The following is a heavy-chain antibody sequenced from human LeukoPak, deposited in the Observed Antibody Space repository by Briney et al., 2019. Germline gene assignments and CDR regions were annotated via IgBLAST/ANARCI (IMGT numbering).Heavy chain of an antibody. V-gene: IGHV1-8*01. CDR1: GYTFTSYD. Sequence: ASVKVSCKASGYTFTSYDINWVRQAPGKGLEGMGGMNPNSGNTGYAQKFQGRVTMTRNTSISTAYMELSSLRSEDTAVYYCARWRGYCSSTSCYGDIDYWGQGTLVTVSS. J-gene: IGHJ4*02. D-gene: IGHD2-2*01. CDR3: ARWRGYCSSTSCYGDIDY. CDR2: MNPNSGNT.